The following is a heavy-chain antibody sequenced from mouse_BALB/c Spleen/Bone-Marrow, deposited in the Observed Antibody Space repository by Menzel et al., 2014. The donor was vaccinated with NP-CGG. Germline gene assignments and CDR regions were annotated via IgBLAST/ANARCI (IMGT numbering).Heavy chain of an antibody. CDR2: IYPGDADT. D-gene: IGHD2-1*01. Sequence: QVQLQQSGAELVRPGSSVKISCEASGYAFSSYWMNWVKQRPGQGLEWIGQIYPGDADTNYNEKFKGKATLTADKSSSTAYMQLSSLTSEDSVVYFCARRVYGNYWYFDVWGAGTTVTVSS. CDR3: ARRVYGNYWYFDV. J-gene: IGHJ1*01. V-gene: IGHV1-80*01. CDR1: GYAFSSYW.